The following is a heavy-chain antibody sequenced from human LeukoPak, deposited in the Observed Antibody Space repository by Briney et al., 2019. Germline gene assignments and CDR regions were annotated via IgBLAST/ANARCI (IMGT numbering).Heavy chain of an antibody. D-gene: IGHD3-22*01. CDR3: ARPLYDSSGYYYIFDY. Sequence: ASVKVSCKASGYTFTSYGISWVRQAPGQGLEWMGWISAYNGNTNYAQKLQGRVTMTTDTSTSTAYMELRSLRSDDTAVYYCARPLYDSSGYYYIFDYWGQGTLVTVSS. J-gene: IGHJ4*02. CDR2: ISAYNGNT. CDR1: GYTFTSYG. V-gene: IGHV1-18*01.